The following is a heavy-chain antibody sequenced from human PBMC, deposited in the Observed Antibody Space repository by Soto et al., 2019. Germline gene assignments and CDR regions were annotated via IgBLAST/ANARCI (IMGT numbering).Heavy chain of an antibody. Sequence: GGSPRLSCAASGFTFSSYWMHWVRQAPGKGLVWVSRINSDGSSTSYADSVKGRFTISRDNAKNTLYLQMNSLRAEDTAVYYCVRELNYYDFWSGYSYNWFDPWGQGTLVTVSS. V-gene: IGHV3-74*01. CDR2: INSDGSST. D-gene: IGHD3-3*01. CDR3: VRELNYYDFWSGYSYNWFDP. CDR1: GFTFSSYW. J-gene: IGHJ5*02.